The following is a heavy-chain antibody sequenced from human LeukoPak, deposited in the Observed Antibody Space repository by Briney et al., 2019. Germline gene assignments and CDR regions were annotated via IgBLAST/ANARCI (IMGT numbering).Heavy chain of an antibody. CDR2: IRYDGSNE. CDR3: VRDPHGSR. Sequence: PGGSLRLSCAASGFTFSSYGMHWVRQAPGKGLEWVAFIRYDGSNEYYADSVKGRLTISRDNSKNTVYLQMNSLRAEDTAVYYCVRDPHGSRWGQGTMVTVSS. V-gene: IGHV3-30*02. J-gene: IGHJ3*01. CDR1: GFTFSSYG. D-gene: IGHD3-10*01.